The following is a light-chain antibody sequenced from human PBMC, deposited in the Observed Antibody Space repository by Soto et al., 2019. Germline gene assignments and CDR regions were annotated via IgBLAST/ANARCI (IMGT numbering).Light chain of an antibody. V-gene: IGKV3-20*01. CDR3: QQYGGSPRIT. Sequence: EIILTQSPDTLSLSPGERATLSCRAIQTVSSNYLAWCQQRPGQAPRLLIYGASTRAAGIPDRFSGSGSGTDFTLIINRLEPEDVAIYYCQQYGGSPRITFGQGTRLEIK. J-gene: IGKJ5*01. CDR2: GAS. CDR1: QTVSSNY.